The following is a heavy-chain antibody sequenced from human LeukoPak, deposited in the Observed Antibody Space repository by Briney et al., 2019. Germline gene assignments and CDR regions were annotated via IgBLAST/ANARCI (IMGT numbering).Heavy chain of an antibody. D-gene: IGHD2-21*01. CDR3: ATVLWGGHFDE. Sequence: GGSLRLSCAASGFTFSGYEMTWVRQAPGKGLEWVSYIGSRGTTIYYADSVEGRFTISRDNAKSSLYLQMNSLRGEDTAVYYCATVLWGGHFDEWGQGTLVTVSS. CDR2: IGSRGTTI. J-gene: IGHJ4*02. CDR1: GFTFSGYE. V-gene: IGHV3-48*03.